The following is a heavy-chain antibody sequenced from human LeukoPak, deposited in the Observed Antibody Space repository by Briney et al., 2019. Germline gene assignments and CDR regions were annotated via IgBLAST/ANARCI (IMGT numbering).Heavy chain of an antibody. J-gene: IGHJ4*02. CDR1: GFTFSDYY. D-gene: IGHD3-10*01. CDR3: ARDTGGFGELFPDYFDY. CDR2: ISSSSSYI. V-gene: IGHV3-11*06. Sequence: GVLRLSCAASGFTFSDYYMSWIRQAPGKGLEWVSSISSSSSYIYYADSVKGRFTISRDNAKNSLYLQMNSLRAEDTAVYYCARDTGGFGELFPDYFDYWGQGTLVTVSS.